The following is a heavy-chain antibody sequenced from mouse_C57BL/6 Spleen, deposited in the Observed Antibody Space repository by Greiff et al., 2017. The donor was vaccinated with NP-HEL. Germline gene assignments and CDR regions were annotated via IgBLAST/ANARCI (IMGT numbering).Heavy chain of an antibody. V-gene: IGHV1-52*01. J-gene: IGHJ2*01. Sequence: QVQLQQPGAELVRPGSSVKLSCKASGYTFTSYWMHWVKQRPIQGLEWIGNIDPSDSETHYNQKFKDKATLTVDKSSSTAYMQLSSLTSEDSAVYYCARVDSSGYGFDYWGQGTTLTVSS. CDR2: IDPSDSET. CDR3: ARVDSSGYGFDY. D-gene: IGHD3-2*02. CDR1: GYTFTSYW.